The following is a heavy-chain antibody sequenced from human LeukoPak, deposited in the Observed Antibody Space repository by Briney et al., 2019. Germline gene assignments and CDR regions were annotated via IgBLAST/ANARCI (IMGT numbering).Heavy chain of an antibody. CDR3: ARVRAGYSSSGGDYYYGMDV. D-gene: IGHD6-13*01. J-gene: IGHJ6*02. CDR1: GFTFSSYW. CDR2: INSDGSST. Sequence: GGSLRLSCAASGFTFSSYWMHWVRQAPGKGLVWVSRINSDGSSTSYADSVKGRFTISRDNAKNTLYLQMNSLRAEDTAVYYCARVRAGYSSSGGDYYYGMDVWGQGTLVTVSS. V-gene: IGHV3-74*01.